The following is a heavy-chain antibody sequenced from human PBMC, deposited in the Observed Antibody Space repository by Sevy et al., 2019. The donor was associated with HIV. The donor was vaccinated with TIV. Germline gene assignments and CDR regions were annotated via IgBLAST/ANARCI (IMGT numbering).Heavy chain of an antibody. Sequence: GGSLRLSCAASAFTFSNAWMNWVRQAPGKGLEWVGRIKSKTDGGTTDYAAPVQGRFTISREDSKNTLYLQMNSLKTEDTAVYYCTTDLRWSVIRNFDPWGQGTLVTVSS. CDR2: IKSKTDGGTT. CDR3: TTDLRWSVIRNFDP. J-gene: IGHJ5*02. V-gene: IGHV3-15*07. CDR1: AFTFSNAW. D-gene: IGHD1-1*01.